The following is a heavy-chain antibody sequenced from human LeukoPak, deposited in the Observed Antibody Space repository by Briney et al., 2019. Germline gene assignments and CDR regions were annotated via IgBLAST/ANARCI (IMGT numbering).Heavy chain of an antibody. CDR3: ARAIQRITIFGVVVLFDY. V-gene: IGHV4-61*02. CDR2: IYTSGST. Sequence: SETLSLTCTVSGGSISSGSYYWSWIRQPAGKGLEWIGRIYTSGSTNYNPSLKSRVTISVDTSKNQFSLKLSSVTAADTAVYYCARAIQRITIFGVVVLFDYWGQGTLVTVSS. J-gene: IGHJ4*02. D-gene: IGHD3-3*01. CDR1: GGSISSGSYY.